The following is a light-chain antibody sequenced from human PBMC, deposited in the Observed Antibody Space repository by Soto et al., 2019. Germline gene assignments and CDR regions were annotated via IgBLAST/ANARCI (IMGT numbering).Light chain of an antibody. Sequence: QSVLTQPASVSGSPGQSITISCTGTSSDVGGYNYVSWYQQYPGKAPKVMIYEVTNRPSGVPDRFSGSKSGTSASLAITGLQADDEAVYYCQSRDSSLSSSWVFGGGTKLTVL. V-gene: IGLV2-14*01. J-gene: IGLJ3*02. CDR3: QSRDSSLSSSWV. CDR1: SSDVGGYNY. CDR2: EVT.